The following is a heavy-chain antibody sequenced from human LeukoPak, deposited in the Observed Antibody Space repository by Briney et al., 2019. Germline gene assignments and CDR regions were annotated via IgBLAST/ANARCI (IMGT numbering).Heavy chain of an antibody. J-gene: IGHJ4*02. V-gene: IGHV3-49*03. CDR3: TRDALLWFGEFDY. D-gene: IGHD3-10*01. CDR1: GFTFGDYA. Sequence: GGSLRLSCTASGFTFGDYAMSWFRQAPGKGLEWVGFIRSKAYGGTTEYAASVKGRFTISRDDSKSIAYLQMNSLKTEDIAVYYCTRDALLWFGEFDYWGQGTLVTVSS. CDR2: IRSKAYGGTT.